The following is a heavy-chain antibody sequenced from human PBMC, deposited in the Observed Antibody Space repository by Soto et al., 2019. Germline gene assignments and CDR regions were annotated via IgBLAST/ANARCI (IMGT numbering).Heavy chain of an antibody. D-gene: IGHD5-18*01. CDR2: INPIFGTS. J-gene: IGHJ4*02. CDR3: ARARGYSYGDQYFDY. V-gene: IGHV1-69*13. Sequence: SVKVSCKASGYSFIDYYVHWMREAPGQGLEWMGWINPIFGTSNYAQKFQGRVTITADESTNTAYMELSSLRSEDTAVYYCARARGYSYGDQYFDYWGQGTLVTVSS. CDR1: GYSFIDYY.